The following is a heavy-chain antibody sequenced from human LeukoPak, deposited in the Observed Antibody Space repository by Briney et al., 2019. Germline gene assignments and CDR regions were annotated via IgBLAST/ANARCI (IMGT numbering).Heavy chain of an antibody. CDR2: IYYSGST. CDR3: ARSHDSSGYYPSNWFDP. J-gene: IGHJ5*02. D-gene: IGHD3-22*01. Sequence: PSETLSLTCTVSGGSISSSSYYWGWIRQPPGKGLEWIGSIYYSGSTYYNPSLKSRVTISVDTSKNQFSLKLSSVTAADTAVYYCARSHDSSGYYPSNWFDPWGQGTLVTVSS. V-gene: IGHV4-39*07. CDR1: GGSISSSSYY.